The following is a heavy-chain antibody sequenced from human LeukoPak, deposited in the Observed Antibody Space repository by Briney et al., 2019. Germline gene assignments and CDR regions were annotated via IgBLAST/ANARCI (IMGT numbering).Heavy chain of an antibody. CDR2: INPNSGVT. J-gene: IGHJ4*02. CDR1: GYTFTGYY. CDR3: ARAGNYYDDTSGYYSFDY. D-gene: IGHD3-22*01. V-gene: IGHV1-2*02. Sequence: ASVTVSCKASGYTFTGYYMHWVRQAPGQGLEWMGWINPNSGVTNSAQKFQGRVTMTRDTSISTAYMELSRLRSDDTAVYFCARAGNYYDDTSGYYSFDYWGQGTLVTVSS.